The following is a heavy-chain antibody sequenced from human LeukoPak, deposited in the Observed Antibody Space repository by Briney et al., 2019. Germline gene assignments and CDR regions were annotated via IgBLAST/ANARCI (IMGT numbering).Heavy chain of an antibody. CDR1: AFTFSTYN. Sequence: GGSLRLSCAASAFTFSTYNMNWVRQAPGKGLEWVSSITSSSSYTFYADSVKGRFTISRDNAKNSLYLQMNSLRAEDTAIYYCARVDYDRSGEDANAEYFQHWGQGTLVTVSS. CDR3: ARVDYDRSGEDANAEYFQH. J-gene: IGHJ1*01. V-gene: IGHV3-21*06. D-gene: IGHD3-22*01. CDR2: ITSSSSYT.